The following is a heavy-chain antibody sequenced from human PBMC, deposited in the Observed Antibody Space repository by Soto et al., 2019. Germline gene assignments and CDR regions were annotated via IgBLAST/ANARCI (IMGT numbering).Heavy chain of an antibody. CDR2: IIPILGIA. J-gene: IGHJ5*02. CDR1: GGTFNTYT. Sequence: SVKVSCKTSGGTFNTYTISWVRQAPGQGLEWMGRIIPILGIANYAQKFQGRVTITADKSTSTAYMELSSLRSEDTAVYYCARGTLVRGVISWGQGTLVTVSS. V-gene: IGHV1-69*02. CDR3: ARGTLVRGVIS. D-gene: IGHD3-10*01.